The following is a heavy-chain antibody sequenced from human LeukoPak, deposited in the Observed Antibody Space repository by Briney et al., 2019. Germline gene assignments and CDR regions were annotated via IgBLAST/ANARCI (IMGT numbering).Heavy chain of an antibody. Sequence: SETLSLTCTVSGGSISSYYWSRIRQPPGKGLEWIGYIYYSGSTNYNPSLKSRVTISVDTSKNQFSLKLSSVTAADTAVYYCARGGAFDIWGQGTMVTVSS. V-gene: IGHV4-59*01. CDR2: IYYSGST. CDR3: ARGGAFDI. J-gene: IGHJ3*02. CDR1: GGSISSYY.